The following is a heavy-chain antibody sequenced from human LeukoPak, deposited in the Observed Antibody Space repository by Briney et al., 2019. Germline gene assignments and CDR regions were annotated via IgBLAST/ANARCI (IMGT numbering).Heavy chain of an antibody. CDR1: GGTFSSYA. V-gene: IGHV1-69*13. D-gene: IGHD3-22*01. CDR2: IIPIFGTA. Sequence: VKVSCKASGGTFSSYAISWVRQAPGQGLEWMGGIIPIFGTANYAQKFQGRVTMTRDTSTSTVYMELSSLRSEDTAVYYCARGDYYDSSDYYYYWGQGILVTVSS. CDR3: ARGDYYDSSDYYYY. J-gene: IGHJ4*02.